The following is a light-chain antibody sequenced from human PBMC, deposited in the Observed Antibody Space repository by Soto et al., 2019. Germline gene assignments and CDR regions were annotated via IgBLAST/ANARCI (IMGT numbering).Light chain of an antibody. CDR2: GAS. V-gene: IGKV3-20*01. J-gene: IGKJ2*01. CDR1: QSIASSN. CDR3: QVYDRTPPTYT. Sequence: ETVLTQSPDTLSLSPGERATLSCRASQSIASSNLAWYQQKPGQAPRLLISGASRRATGIPDRFSGSGSGTEFTLTISSLQPDDSALYWCQVYDRTPPTYTFGQGTKVEIK.